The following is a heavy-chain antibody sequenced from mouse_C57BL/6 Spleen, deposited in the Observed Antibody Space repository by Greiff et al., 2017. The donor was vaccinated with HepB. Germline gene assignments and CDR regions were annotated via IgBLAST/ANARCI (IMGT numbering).Heavy chain of an antibody. D-gene: IGHD1-1*01. J-gene: IGHJ3*01. Sequence: QVQLQQPGAELVRPGSSVKLSCKASGYTFTSYWMHWVKQRPIQGLEWIGNIDPSDSETHYNQKFKDKATLTVDKSSSTAYMQLSSLTSEDSAVYYCAREAFITTVGFAYWGQGTLVTVSA. CDR3: AREAFITTVGFAY. CDR1: GYTFTSYW. CDR2: IDPSDSET. V-gene: IGHV1-52*01.